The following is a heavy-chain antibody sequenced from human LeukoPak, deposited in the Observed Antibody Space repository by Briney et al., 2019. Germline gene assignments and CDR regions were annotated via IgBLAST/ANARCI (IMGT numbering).Heavy chain of an antibody. CDR3: ARGFLGDNSNY. D-gene: IGHD2/OR15-2a*01. V-gene: IGHV3-74*01. CDR2: INSDGIST. Sequence: GGSLRLSCAASGFTFSSYWMHWVRQAPGKGLMWVSRINSDGISTSYADSVKGRFTISRDNAKNTLYLQMNSLRAEDTAVYYCARGFLGDNSNYWGQGTLVTVS. CDR1: GFTFSSYW. J-gene: IGHJ4*02.